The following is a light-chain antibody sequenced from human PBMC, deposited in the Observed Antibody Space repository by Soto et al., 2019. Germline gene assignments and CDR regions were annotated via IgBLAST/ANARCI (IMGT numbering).Light chain of an antibody. CDR3: EQYDSYPYT. V-gene: IGKV1-8*01. Sequence: AIRMTQSPSSFSASTGDRVTITCRASQGISSYLAWYQQKPGKAPKLLIYAASTLQSGVPSRFSGSGSGTDFTLTRSCLQSEDFATYYCEQYDSYPYTFGQGTKLEIK. CDR1: QGISSY. J-gene: IGKJ2*01. CDR2: AAS.